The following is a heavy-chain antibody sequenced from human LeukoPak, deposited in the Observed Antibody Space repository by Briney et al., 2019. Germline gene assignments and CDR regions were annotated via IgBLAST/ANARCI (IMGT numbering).Heavy chain of an antibody. Sequence: PSETLYLTCTVSGGSISSYYWSWIRQPPGKGLEWIGSMYYSGSTNYKPSLKSRVTISVDTSKNQFSLKLSSVTAADTAVYYCARHAYYYDRSGSYEAFDIWGQGTMVPVSS. CDR2: MYYSGST. CDR3: ARHAYYYDRSGSYEAFDI. CDR1: GGSISSYY. V-gene: IGHV4-59*08. D-gene: IGHD3-22*01. J-gene: IGHJ3*02.